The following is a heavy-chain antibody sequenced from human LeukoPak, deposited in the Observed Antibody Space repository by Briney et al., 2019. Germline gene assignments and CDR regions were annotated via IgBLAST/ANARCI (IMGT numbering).Heavy chain of an antibody. V-gene: IGHV3-11*06. J-gene: IGHJ6*02. CDR2: ISSSSSYT. CDR3: ARESYHYYDSSGYYYGNYYYYGMDV. Sequence: GGSLRLSCAASGFTFSDYYMSWIRQAPGEGLEWVSYISSSSSYTNYADSVKGRFAISRDNAKNSLYLQMNSLRAEDTAVYYCARESYHYYDSSGYYYGNYYYYGMDVWGQGTTVTVSS. D-gene: IGHD3-22*01. CDR1: GFTFSDYY.